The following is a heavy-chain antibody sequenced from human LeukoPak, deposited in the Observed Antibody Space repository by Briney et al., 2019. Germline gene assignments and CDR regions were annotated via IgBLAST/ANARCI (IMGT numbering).Heavy chain of an antibody. J-gene: IGHJ6*02. CDR3: ARVKGYCSGGSCYSDYYYGMDV. Sequence: GASVKVSCKASGGTFSSYAISWVRQAPGQGLEWMGGIIPIFGTANYAQKFQGRVTITADESTSTAYMELSSLRSEDTAVYYCARVKGYCSGGSCYSDYYYGMDVWGQGTTVTVSS. CDR2: IIPIFGTA. D-gene: IGHD2-15*01. CDR1: GGTFSSYA. V-gene: IGHV1-69*13.